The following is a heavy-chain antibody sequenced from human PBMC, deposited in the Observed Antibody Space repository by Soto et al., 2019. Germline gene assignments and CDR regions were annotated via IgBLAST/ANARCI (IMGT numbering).Heavy chain of an antibody. V-gene: IGHV3-23*01. J-gene: IGHJ4*02. CDR1: GFAFSSYA. CDR2: ISGSGGST. Sequence: EVQLLESGGGLVQPGGSLRLSCAASGFAFSSYAMSWVRQAPGKGLEWVSAISGSGGSTYYADSVKGRFTISRDNSKNTLYLQMNSLRAEDTAVYYCAKYGAGGYYDSSGCCYFDYWGQGTLVTVSS. D-gene: IGHD3-22*01. CDR3: AKYGAGGYYDSSGCCYFDY.